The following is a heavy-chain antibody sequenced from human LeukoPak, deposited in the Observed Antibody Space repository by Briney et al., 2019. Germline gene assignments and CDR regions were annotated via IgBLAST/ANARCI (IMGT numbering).Heavy chain of an antibody. CDR2: INPNSGGT. J-gene: IGHJ4*02. D-gene: IGHD6-13*01. Sequence: ASVKVSCKASGYTFTGYYMHWVRQAPGQGLEWMGWINPNSGGTNYAQKFQGRVTMTRDTSISTAYMELSRLRSDDTAVYYCARYSSSWYHIDYWGQGTLATVSS. CDR3: ARYSSSWYHIDY. CDR1: GYTFTGYY. V-gene: IGHV1-2*02.